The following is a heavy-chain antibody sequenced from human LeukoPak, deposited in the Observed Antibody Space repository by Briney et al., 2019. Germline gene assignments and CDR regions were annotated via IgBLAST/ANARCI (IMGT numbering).Heavy chain of an antibody. CDR2: IRSKAYGGTT. CDR1: GFTVSSNY. D-gene: IGHD6-19*01. J-gene: IGHJ6*02. V-gene: IGHV3-49*03. CDR3: TRERQWLVGYYYYGMDV. Sequence: PGGSLRLSCAASGFTVSSNYMSWFRQAPGKGLEWVGFIRSKAYGGTTDYAASVKGRFTISRDDSKSIAYLQMNSLKTEDTAVYYCTRERQWLVGYYYYGMDVWGQGTTVTVSS.